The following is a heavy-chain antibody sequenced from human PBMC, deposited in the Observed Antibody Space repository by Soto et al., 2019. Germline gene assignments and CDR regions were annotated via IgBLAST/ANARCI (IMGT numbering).Heavy chain of an antibody. CDR2: IYPGDSDT. J-gene: IGHJ6*02. V-gene: IGHV5-51*01. D-gene: IGHD3-3*01. CDR3: ARQGFDFWSGYNYYYGMDV. CDR1: GYTFTDYW. Sequence: GESLKISCKGSGYTFTDYWIGWVRQLPGKGLEWMGIIYPGDSDTRYSPSFQGHVTITVDKSTSTAYLQWNTLKASDTAMYYCARQGFDFWSGYNYYYGMDVWGQGTTVTVSS.